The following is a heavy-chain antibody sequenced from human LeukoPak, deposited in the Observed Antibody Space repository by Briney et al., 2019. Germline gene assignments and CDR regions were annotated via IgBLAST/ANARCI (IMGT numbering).Heavy chain of an antibody. CDR1: GGTFSSYA. J-gene: IGHJ6*03. D-gene: IGHD6-6*01. V-gene: IGHV1-69*13. CDR3: AREVAARDYYYMDV. Sequence: SVRVSCKASGGTFSSYAISWVRQAPGQGLEWMGGIIPIFGTANYAQKFQGRVTITADESTSTAYMELSSLRSEDTAVYYCAREVAARDYYYMDVWGKGTTVTVSS. CDR2: IIPIFGTA.